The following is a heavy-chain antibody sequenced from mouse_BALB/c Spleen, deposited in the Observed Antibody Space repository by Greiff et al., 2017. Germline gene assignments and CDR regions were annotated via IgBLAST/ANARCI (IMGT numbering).Heavy chain of an antibody. D-gene: IGHD1-2*01. Sequence: QVQLQQPGAELVRPGASVKLSCKASGYTFTSYWINWVKQRPGQGLEWIGNIYPSDSYTNYNQKFKDKATLTVDKSSSTAYMQLSSPTSEDSAVYYCARLGKPSITTATAMDYWGQGTSVTVSS. CDR3: ARLGKPSITTATAMDY. J-gene: IGHJ4*01. CDR1: GYTFTSYW. V-gene: IGHV1-69*02. CDR2: IYPSDSYT.